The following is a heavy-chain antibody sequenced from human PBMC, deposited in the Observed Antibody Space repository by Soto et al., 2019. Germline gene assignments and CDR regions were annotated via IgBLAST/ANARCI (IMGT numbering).Heavy chain of an antibody. D-gene: IGHD6-19*01. Sequence: SETLSLTCTVSGGSINSYYWSWIRQPPGKGLEWIGYIYYSGSTNYNPSLKSRVTISVDTSKNQFSLKLSSVTAADTAVYYCARGSSGWYEFFYFDYWGQGTLVTVSS. CDR2: IYYSGST. CDR3: ARGSSGWYEFFYFDY. CDR1: GGSINSYY. V-gene: IGHV4-59*01. J-gene: IGHJ4*02.